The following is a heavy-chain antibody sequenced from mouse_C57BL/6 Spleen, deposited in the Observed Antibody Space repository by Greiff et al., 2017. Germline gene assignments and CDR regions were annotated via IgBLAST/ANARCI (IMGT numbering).Heavy chain of an antibody. D-gene: IGHD4-1*01. J-gene: IGHJ2*01. CDR1: GFNITDYY. CDR3: TTLGRGYSFDY. Sequence: VQLKESGAELVRPGASVKLSCTASGFNITDYYMHWVKQRPEQGLEWIGRIDPEDGDTEYAPKFQGKATMTADTSSTTAYLKLSSLTSEDAAVYYCTTLGRGYSFDYWGQGTTLTVSS. CDR2: IDPEDGDT. V-gene: IGHV14-1*01.